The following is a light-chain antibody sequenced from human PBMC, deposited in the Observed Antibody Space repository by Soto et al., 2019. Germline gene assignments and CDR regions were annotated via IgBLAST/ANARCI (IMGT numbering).Light chain of an antibody. CDR2: SNS. Sequence: QSVLTQPPSASGTPGQRVTISCFGSSSNIGSNTVNWYQQLPGTAPKLLIYSNSQRPSGVPDRFSGSKSGTSASLAISGLQSEDEADYYCAAWDDSLNGLVVFGGGTKLTVL. J-gene: IGLJ2*01. V-gene: IGLV1-44*01. CDR1: SSNIGSNT. CDR3: AAWDDSLNGLVV.